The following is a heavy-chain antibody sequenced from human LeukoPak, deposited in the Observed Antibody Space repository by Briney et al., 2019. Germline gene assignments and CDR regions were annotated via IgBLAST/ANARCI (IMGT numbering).Heavy chain of an antibody. CDR1: GGTFSSYA. J-gene: IGHJ4*02. D-gene: IGHD3-16*02. CDR3: AREGLGELSLSNFAYFDY. Sequence: SVKVSCKASGGTFSSYAISWVRQAPGQGLEWMGGIIPIFGTANYAQKFQGRVTITTDESTSTAYMELSSLRSEDTAVYYCAREGLGELSLSNFAYFDYWGQGTLVTVSS. V-gene: IGHV1-69*05. CDR2: IIPIFGTA.